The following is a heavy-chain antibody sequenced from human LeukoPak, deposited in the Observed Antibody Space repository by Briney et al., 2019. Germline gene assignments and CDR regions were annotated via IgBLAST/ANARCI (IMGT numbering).Heavy chain of an antibody. CDR3: ARAPEFDCSGGSCYP. CDR1: GGSFSGYY. CDR2: INHSGST. V-gene: IGHV4-34*01. D-gene: IGHD2-15*01. Sequence: SETLSLTCAVYGGSFSGYYCSWIRQPPGKGLEWVGEINHSGSTNYNPSLKSRVTISVDTSKNQFSLKLSSVTAADTAVYYCARAPEFDCSGGSCYPWGQGTLVTVSS. J-gene: IGHJ5*02.